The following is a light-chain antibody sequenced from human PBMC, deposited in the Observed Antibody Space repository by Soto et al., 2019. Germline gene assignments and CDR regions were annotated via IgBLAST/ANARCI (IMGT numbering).Light chain of an antibody. J-gene: IGKJ1*01. CDR2: DAS. Sequence: DIQVTQSPSALPASTGDRVTITCQASQDIRNYLNWYQQKPGKAPKLLIYDASKLQTGVPSRFRGSGSGTTFTFIISSLQPEDFAIYYCQQYDKLVTFGQGTKVEMK. V-gene: IGKV1-33*01. CDR1: QDIRNY. CDR3: QQYDKLVT.